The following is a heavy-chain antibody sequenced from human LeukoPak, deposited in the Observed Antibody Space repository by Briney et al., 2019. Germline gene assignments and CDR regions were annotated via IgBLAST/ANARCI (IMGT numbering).Heavy chain of an antibody. Sequence: GESLKISCKGSGYSFTSYWIGWVRQMPGKGLEWMGIIYPGDSDTSYSPSFQGQVTISADKSISTAYLQWSSLKASDTAMYYCARHSTVAAIAAAGDYYYYGMDVWGQGTTVTVSS. J-gene: IGHJ6*02. CDR2: IYPGDSDT. CDR3: ARHSTVAAIAAAGDYYYYGMDV. V-gene: IGHV5-51*01. D-gene: IGHD6-13*01. CDR1: GYSFTSYW.